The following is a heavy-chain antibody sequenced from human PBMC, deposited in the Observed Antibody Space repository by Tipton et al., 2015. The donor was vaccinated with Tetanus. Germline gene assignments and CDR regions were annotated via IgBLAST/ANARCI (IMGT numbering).Heavy chain of an antibody. D-gene: IGHD6-13*01. J-gene: IGHJ4*02. CDR1: GGSISSYY. CDR2: IYYSGST. V-gene: IGHV4-59*01. Sequence: TLSLTCTVSGGSISSYYWSWIRQPPGKGLEWIGYIYYSGSTNYNPSLKSRVTISVDTSKNQFSLKLSSVTAADTAVYYCARLVIAAAGTPTFDYWGQGTLVTVSS. CDR3: ARLVIAAAGTPTFDY.